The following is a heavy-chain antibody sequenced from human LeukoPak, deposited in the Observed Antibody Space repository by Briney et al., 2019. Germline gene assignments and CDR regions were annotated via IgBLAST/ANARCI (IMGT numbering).Heavy chain of an antibody. Sequence: ASVKVSCKVSGYTLTELSIHWVRQAPGKGLEWMGGFDPEDGETIYAQKFQGRVTMTTDTSTSTGYMELRSLRSDDTAVYYCARNYYYDTSGHYSFDYWGQGTLVTVSS. V-gene: IGHV1-24*01. D-gene: IGHD3-22*01. CDR3: ARNYYYDTSGHYSFDY. CDR1: GYTLTELS. J-gene: IGHJ4*02. CDR2: FDPEDGET.